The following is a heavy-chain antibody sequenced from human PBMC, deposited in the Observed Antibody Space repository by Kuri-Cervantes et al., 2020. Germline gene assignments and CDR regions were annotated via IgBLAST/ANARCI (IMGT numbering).Heavy chain of an antibody. CDR3: ARVDSSSWYYYYYGMDV. V-gene: IGHV3-7*01. D-gene: IGHD6-13*01. CDR2: IKQDGSEK. J-gene: IGHJ6*02. Sequence: GGSLRLSCAASGFTFSCYWMSWVRQAPGKGLEWVANIKQDGSEKYYVDSVKGRFTISRDNAKNSLYLQMNSLRAEDTAVYYCARVDSSSWYYYYYGMDVWGQGTTVTVSS. CDR1: GFTFSCYW.